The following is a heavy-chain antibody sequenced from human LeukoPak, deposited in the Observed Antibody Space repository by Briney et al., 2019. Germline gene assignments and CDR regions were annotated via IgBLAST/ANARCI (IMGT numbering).Heavy chain of an antibody. D-gene: IGHD5-24*01. J-gene: IGHJ4*02. V-gene: IGHV4-39*01. CDR3: ARHGRDGYNYGPVVYY. Sequence: PSETLSLTCTVSGGSIRSYYWSWIRQSPGKGLEWIGSMYYRGSTYYNPSLESRVTLSVDTPKNQFSLKLSSVTAADTAVYYCARHGRDGYNYGPVVYYWGQGTLVTVSS. CDR2: MYYRGST. CDR1: GGSIRSYY.